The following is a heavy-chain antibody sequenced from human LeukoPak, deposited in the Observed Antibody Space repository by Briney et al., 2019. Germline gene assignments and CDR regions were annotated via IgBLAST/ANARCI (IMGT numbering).Heavy chain of an antibody. V-gene: IGHV3-74*01. CDR1: GFTFSSYW. D-gene: IGHD3-3*01. CDR2: INSDGSST. Sequence: GGSLRLSCAASGFTFSSYWMHWVRQAPGKGLVWVSRINSDGSSTSYADSVKGRFTISRDNAKNTLYLQMNSLRAEDTAVYCCARTDYDFWSGYTTFDYWGQGTLVTVSS. J-gene: IGHJ4*02. CDR3: ARTDYDFWSGYTTFDY.